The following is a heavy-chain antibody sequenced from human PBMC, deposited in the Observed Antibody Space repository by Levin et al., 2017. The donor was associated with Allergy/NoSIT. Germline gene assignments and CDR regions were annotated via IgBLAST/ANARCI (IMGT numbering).Heavy chain of an antibody. Sequence: AGGSLRLSCAASGFSFSNTWMSWVRLAPGKGMEWVANIKPDGSRTYYMDSVKGRFTISRDNARISLFLQMNSLSVEDTAVYYCASGRFSSGWYPDYFDYWGQGTLVTVSS. CDR3: ASGRFSSGWYPDYFDY. D-gene: IGHD6-19*01. V-gene: IGHV3-7*02. J-gene: IGHJ4*02. CDR2: IKPDGSRT. CDR1: GFSFSNTW.